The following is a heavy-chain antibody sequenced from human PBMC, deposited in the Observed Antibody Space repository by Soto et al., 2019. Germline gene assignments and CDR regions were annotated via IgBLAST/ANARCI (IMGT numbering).Heavy chain of an antibody. CDR2: TYYRSRWYS. CDR1: GDSVSSNSAA. V-gene: IGHV6-1*01. CDR3: ARGPSPLAY. J-gene: IGHJ4*02. D-gene: IGHD6-6*01. Sequence: QVQLQQSGPGLLKPSQTLSLTCAVSGDSVSSNSAAWNWIRQSPPRGLEWLGRTYYRSRWYSDYAGSVKSRITINADTSKNQVSLHLNSVTPQDTAVYYCARGPSPLAYWGRGTVVTVSS.